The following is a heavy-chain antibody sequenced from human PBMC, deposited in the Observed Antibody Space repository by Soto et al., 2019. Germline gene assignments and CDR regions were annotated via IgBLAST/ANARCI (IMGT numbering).Heavy chain of an antibody. CDR1: GFTFSSYG. V-gene: IGHV3-30*18. D-gene: IGHD1-26*01. J-gene: IGHJ4*02. Sequence: GGSLRLSCGASGFTFSSYGMHWVRQAPGKGLEWVAVISYDGSNKYYADSVKGRFTISRDNSKKVVYLHLSGLRVEDTAIYYCAKDWVGGSNNHQLDYWGQGTAVTVSS. CDR3: AKDWVGGSNNHQLDY. CDR2: ISYDGSNK.